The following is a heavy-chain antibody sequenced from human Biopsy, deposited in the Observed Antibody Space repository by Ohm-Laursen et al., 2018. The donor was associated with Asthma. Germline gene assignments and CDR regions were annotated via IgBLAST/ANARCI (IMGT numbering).Heavy chain of an antibody. CDR1: GVAPSGYT. D-gene: IGHD2/OR15-2a*01. Sequence: SVKVSCNASGVAPSGYTFEWVRQARGLGLEWIAWIVFASGATNYAQNFQDRLTVTRDMSAGSVSMELRGLSSTDTAVYYCAAGRTSLQGESLIWGQGTLVSVSS. CDR2: IVFASGAT. V-gene: IGHV1-58*01. J-gene: IGHJ4*01. CDR3: AAGRTSLQGESLI.